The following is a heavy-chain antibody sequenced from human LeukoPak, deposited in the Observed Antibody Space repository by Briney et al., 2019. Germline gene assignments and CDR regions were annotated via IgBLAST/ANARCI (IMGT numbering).Heavy chain of an antibody. CDR1: EFTFDDYA. J-gene: IGHJ3*02. Sequence: ARSLRLSCAASEFTFDDYAMHWVRQAPRKGLEWGYAISCNSGTIGYAHSVSGGFNISSDNAKNSLYLQINRLRPEDTALYYCAQVSPSGGDAFDIWGQGKMVTVSS. V-gene: IGHV3-9*01. CDR2: ISCNSGTI. CDR3: AQVSPSGGDAFDI. D-gene: IGHD3-16*01.